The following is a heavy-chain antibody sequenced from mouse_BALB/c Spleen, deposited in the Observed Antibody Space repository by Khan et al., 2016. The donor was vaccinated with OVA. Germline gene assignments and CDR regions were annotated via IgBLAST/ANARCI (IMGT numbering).Heavy chain of an antibody. CDR3: ARGNFPFTY. Sequence: EVQLQESGPSLVKPSQTLSLTCSVTGDSITNGYSNWIRKFPGNELEYMGYISYSGSTYYNPSLKSRISITRDTSKNQYHLQLNSVTTEDTATYYWARGNFPFTYWCQGTLVTVSA. V-gene: IGHV3-8*02. J-gene: IGHJ3*01. CDR2: ISYSGST. CDR1: GDSITNGY.